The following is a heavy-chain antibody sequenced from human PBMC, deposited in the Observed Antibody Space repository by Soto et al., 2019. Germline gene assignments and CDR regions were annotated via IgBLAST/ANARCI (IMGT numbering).Heavy chain of an antibody. CDR3: ARDFYDSVGYTWFDS. Sequence: PSETLSLTCTVSGDTSTSYYWVWIGRAPGKGLEWIGHIHDSGTSTYNPSLNGRVTISIDMSKKQFSLKLTSLTSADTAVYYCARDFYDSVGYTWFDSWSQGTLVTVSS. CDR2: IHDSGTS. J-gene: IGHJ5*01. V-gene: IGHV4-59*01. CDR1: GDTSTSYY. D-gene: IGHD3-22*01.